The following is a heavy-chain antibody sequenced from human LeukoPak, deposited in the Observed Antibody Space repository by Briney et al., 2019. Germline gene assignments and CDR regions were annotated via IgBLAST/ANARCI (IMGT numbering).Heavy chain of an antibody. Sequence: ASVKVSCKDSGYTFTGYYMHWVRQAPGQGLEWMGWINHNSGGTNYAQKSQGRVTMTSNTSISTAYMELIRLRSDDTAVYYCARSPSSSWYYFDYGGQGTLVTVSS. CDR1: GYTFTGYY. CDR2: INHNSGGT. J-gene: IGHJ4*02. CDR3: ARSPSSSWYYFDY. V-gene: IGHV1-2*02. D-gene: IGHD6-13*01.